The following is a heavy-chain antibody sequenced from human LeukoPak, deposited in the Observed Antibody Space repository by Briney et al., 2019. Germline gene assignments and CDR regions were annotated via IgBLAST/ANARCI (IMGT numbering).Heavy chain of an antibody. J-gene: IGHJ4*02. CDR3: ARANTPFADY. CDR1: GFTFSSYA. Sequence: GGSLRLSCAASGFTFSSYAMTWVRQAPGKGLEWLSAISGTGGSTFYADSVKGRFTISRDNSKDTLYLQMNSLRVEDTAVYYCARANTPFADYWGQGTLVTVSS. V-gene: IGHV3-23*01. D-gene: IGHD2-2*02. CDR2: ISGTGGST.